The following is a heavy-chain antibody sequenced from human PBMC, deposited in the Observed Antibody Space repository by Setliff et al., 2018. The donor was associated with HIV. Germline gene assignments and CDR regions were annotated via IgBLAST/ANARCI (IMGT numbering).Heavy chain of an antibody. D-gene: IGHD3-9*01. V-gene: IGHV4-59*01. CDR1: GAPISSYC. CDR2: IYHSGST. CDR3: ARAIVVIPDDISVGAFDI. J-gene: IGHJ3*02. Sequence: SETLSLTCKVSGAPISSYCWNWIRQPPGKGLEWIGDIYHSGSTNYNPSLKSRVTLSVDKSKNQFSLKLSSVTAADTAVYYCARAIVVIPDDISVGAFDIWGQGTTVTVSS.